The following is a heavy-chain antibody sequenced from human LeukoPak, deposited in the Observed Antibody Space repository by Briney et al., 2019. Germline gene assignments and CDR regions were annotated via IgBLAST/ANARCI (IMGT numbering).Heavy chain of an antibody. V-gene: IGHV3-7*04. CDR1: GFTFSSYW. CDR2: IKQNGSEE. Sequence: GGSLRLSCAASGFTFSSYWMSWVRQAPGKGLEWVANIKQNGSEEHYVDSVKGRFNIFRDNPRNSLYLQMNNLRAEDTAVYYCARGYSHNSGGWLDPWGQGTLVTVSS. J-gene: IGHJ5*02. D-gene: IGHD5-12*01. CDR3: ARGYSHNSGGWLDP.